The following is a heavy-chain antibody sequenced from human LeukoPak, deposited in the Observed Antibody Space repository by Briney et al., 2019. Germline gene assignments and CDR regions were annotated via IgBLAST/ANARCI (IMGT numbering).Heavy chain of an antibody. J-gene: IGHJ4*02. CDR2: ISGSGGST. CDR1: GFTFSSYA. Sequence: GGSLRLSCAASGFTFSSYAMSWVRQAPGKGLEWVSAISGSGGSTYYADSVKGRFTISRDNSKNTPYLQMNSLRAEDTAIYYCTRDPSGSGPDFDFWGQGTLVIVSS. CDR3: TRDPSGSGPDFDF. V-gene: IGHV3-23*01. D-gene: IGHD3-10*01.